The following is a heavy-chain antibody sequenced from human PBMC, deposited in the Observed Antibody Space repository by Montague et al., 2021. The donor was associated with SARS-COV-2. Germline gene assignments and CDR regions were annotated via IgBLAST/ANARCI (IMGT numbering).Heavy chain of an antibody. J-gene: IGHJ6*03. CDR2: INHSGST. CDR1: GGSFSDYY. D-gene: IGHD2-2*01. CDR3: ARFLRRVVPAATGHWEKNYYYYDMDA. V-gene: IGHV4-34*01. Sequence: SETLSLTCAVSGGSFSDYYWSWIRQPPGKGLEWIGDINHSGSTXXXPSXXXRVTILVDTSKNQFSLKLSSVTAADTAVYYCARFLRRVVPAATGHWEKNYYYYDMDAWGKGTTVTVSS.